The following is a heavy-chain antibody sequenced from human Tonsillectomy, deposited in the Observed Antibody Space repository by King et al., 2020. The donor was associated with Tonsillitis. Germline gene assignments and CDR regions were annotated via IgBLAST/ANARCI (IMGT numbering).Heavy chain of an antibody. Sequence: VQLVESGGGLMQPGGSLRLSCAASGFSVSSHYMSWVREAPGKGLEWVSVIYGGGTTYYADFVKGRFTISRDNSENTRYLQMNGLRAEDTAMYYCARVNYYDSSGYWSPYYFDYWGQGTLVTVSS. J-gene: IGHJ4*02. CDR1: GFSVSSHY. V-gene: IGHV3-53*01. CDR3: ARVNYYDSSGYWSPYYFDY. D-gene: IGHD3-22*01. CDR2: IYGGGTT.